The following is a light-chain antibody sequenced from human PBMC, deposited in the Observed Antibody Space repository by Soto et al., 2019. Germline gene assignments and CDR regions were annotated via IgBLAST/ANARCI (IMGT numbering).Light chain of an antibody. J-gene: IGKJ1*01. CDR1: QSVSSN. Sequence: EIVMTQSPATLSVSPGERATLSCRASQSVSSNLAWYQQKPGQAPRLLIYEASNRATGIPARFSGSGSGADFTLTISSLQSEDFAVYYCQQYNNWPRTVGQGTKVDIK. CDR2: EAS. V-gene: IGKV3D-15*01. CDR3: QQYNNWPRT.